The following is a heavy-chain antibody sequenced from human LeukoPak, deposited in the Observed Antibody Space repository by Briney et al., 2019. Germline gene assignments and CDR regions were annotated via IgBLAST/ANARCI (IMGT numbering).Heavy chain of an antibody. Sequence: GGSLRLSCVASGFTFSLYAMTWVRQAPGKGLDWVSSISGSGASTYYTDSVKGRFTISRDNSKNTLYLQMNSLRAEDTAVYYCAKAKTPPYYYYGMDVWGQGTTVTVSS. CDR3: AKAKTPPYYYYGMDV. V-gene: IGHV3-23*01. J-gene: IGHJ6*02. CDR1: GFTFSLYA. CDR2: ISGSGAST.